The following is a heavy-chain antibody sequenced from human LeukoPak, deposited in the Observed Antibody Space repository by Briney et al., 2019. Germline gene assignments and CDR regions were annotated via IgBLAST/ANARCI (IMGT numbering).Heavy chain of an antibody. V-gene: IGHV7-4-1*02. CDR2: INTNTGKP. Sequence: GASVKVSCKASGNILTRYTINWVRQAPGQGLEWMGWINTNTGKPVYAQGLTGRFVFSLDTSVSTAYLQISSLKAEDTAVYYCARDLGRSGSSGRPFDYWGQGTLVTVSS. CDR1: GNILTRYT. CDR3: ARDLGRSGSSGRPFDY. D-gene: IGHD1-26*01. J-gene: IGHJ4*02.